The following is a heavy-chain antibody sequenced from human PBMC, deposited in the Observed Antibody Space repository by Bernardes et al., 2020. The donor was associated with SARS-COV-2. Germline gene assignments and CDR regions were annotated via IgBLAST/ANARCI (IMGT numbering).Heavy chain of an antibody. V-gene: IGHV4-34*01. CDR2: INHSGST. D-gene: IGHD1-26*01. CDR1: GGSFSGYY. Sequence: SETLSLTRAVYGGSFSGYYWSWIRQPPGKGLECIGEINHSGSTNYNPSLQSRVTISVDTSKKQFSLKLSSVTAADTAMYYCARGDGEYSGGCYNYNGLDVWGQGITVTVSS. CDR3: ARGDGEYSGGCYNYNGLDV. J-gene: IGHJ6*02.